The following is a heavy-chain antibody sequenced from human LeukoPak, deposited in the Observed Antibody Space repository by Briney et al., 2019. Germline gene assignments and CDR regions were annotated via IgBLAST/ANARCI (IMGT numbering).Heavy chain of an antibody. CDR3: ARDGEGGSFDY. V-gene: IGHV4-61*01. CDR1: GGSVSSGSYY. CDR2: IYYSGST. D-gene: IGHD2-15*01. J-gene: IGHJ4*02. Sequence: SETLSLTCTVSGGSVSSGSYYWSWIRQPPGKGLEWIGYIYYSGSTNYNPSLKSRVTISVDTSKNQFSLKLSSVTAADTAVYYCARDGEGGSFDYWGQGTLVTVSS.